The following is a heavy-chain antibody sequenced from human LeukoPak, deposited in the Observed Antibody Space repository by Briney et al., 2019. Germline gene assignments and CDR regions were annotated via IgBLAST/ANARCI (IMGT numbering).Heavy chain of an antibody. D-gene: IGHD1-1*01. CDR2: ISSSGSTI. J-gene: IGHJ3*02. V-gene: IGHV3-48*03. CDR1: GFTFSCYE. CDR3: ARDFGTGGDAFDI. Sequence: GGSLRLSCAASGFTFSCYEMNWVRQAAGKGLEWVSYISSSGSTIYYAASVKGRFTISRDNAKNSLYLQMNSLRAEDTAVYYCARDFGTGGDAFDIWGQETMVTVSS.